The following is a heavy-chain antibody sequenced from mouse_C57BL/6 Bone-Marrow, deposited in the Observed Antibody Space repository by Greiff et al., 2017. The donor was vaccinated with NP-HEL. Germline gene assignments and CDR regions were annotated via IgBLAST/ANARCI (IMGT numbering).Heavy chain of an antibody. CDR1: GYTFTSYL. D-gene: IGHD1-1*01. Sequence: QVQLQQPGAELVKPGASVKLSCKASGYTFTSYLMHWVKQRPGRGLEWIGVIDPNSGGTKYNEKFKSKATLTVDKPSSTAYMQLNSLTSEDSAVYYCARYYYGSSSFDYWGQGTTLTVSS. CDR2: IDPNSGGT. CDR3: ARYYYGSSSFDY. V-gene: IGHV1-72*01. J-gene: IGHJ2*01.